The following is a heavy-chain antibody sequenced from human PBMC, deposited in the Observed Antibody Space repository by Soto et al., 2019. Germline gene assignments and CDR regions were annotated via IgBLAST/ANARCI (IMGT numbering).Heavy chain of an antibody. CDR2: IYYSGST. CDR3: ARGIEGWYQGRYYYGMDV. CDR1: GGSVSSGSYY. Sequence: SETLSLTCTVSGGSVSSGSYYWSWIRQPPGKGLEWIGYIYYSGSTNYNPSLKSRVTISVDTSKNQFSLKLGSVTAADTAVYYCARGIEGWYQGRYYYGMDVWGQGTKVTVYS. D-gene: IGHD6-19*01. J-gene: IGHJ6*02. V-gene: IGHV4-61*01.